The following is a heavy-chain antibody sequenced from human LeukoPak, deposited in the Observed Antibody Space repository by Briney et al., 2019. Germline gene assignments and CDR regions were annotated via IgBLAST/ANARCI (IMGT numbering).Heavy chain of an antibody. D-gene: IGHD3-3*01. V-gene: IGHV3-21*06. Sequence: SGGSLSLSCAASGFTFSIYSVTWVRQAPGKGLEWVASISSTSSYIYYADSVRGRFTISRDNAQYLAYLQMNSLRADDTAVYYCARDSQPYYDFWSGYYDYWGQGTLVTVSS. CDR2: ISSTSSYI. CDR3: ARDSQPYYDFWSGYYDY. J-gene: IGHJ4*02. CDR1: GFTFSIYS.